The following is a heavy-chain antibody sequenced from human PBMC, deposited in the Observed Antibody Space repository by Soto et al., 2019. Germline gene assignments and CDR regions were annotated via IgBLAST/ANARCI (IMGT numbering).Heavy chain of an antibody. J-gene: IGHJ4*02. CDR1: GYIFTGYH. CDR2: INPNSGGT. CDR3: VRDLTYPFYLDS. V-gene: IGHV1-2*02. Sequence: ASVKVSCKASGYIFTGYHMHWVRQAPGQGLEWMGWINPNSGGTNSAQNFQGRVTMTRDTSISTAYMELTSLRSDDTAVYYCVRDLTYPFYLDSWGQGTLVTAPQ.